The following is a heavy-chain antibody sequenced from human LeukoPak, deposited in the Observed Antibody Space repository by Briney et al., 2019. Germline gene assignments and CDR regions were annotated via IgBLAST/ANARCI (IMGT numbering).Heavy chain of an antibody. CDR2: IYYSGST. V-gene: IGHV4-39*01. CDR1: GGSISSSGYY. D-gene: IGHD1-26*01. CDR3: ARHEYSGSYYGLSWFDP. J-gene: IGHJ5*02. Sequence: PSETLSLTCTVSGGSISSSGYYWGWIRQPPGKGLERIASIYYSGSTYYNPSLKSRVTISVDTPKNQLSLKLSSLTAADTAVYYCARHEYSGSYYGLSWFDPWGQGTLVTVSS.